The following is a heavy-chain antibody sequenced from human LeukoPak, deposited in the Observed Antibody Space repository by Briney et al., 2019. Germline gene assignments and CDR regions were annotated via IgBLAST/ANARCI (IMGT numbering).Heavy chain of an antibody. CDR3: ARDLAARPAY. D-gene: IGHD6-6*01. CDR2: ISSSSSYI. V-gene: IGHV3-21*01. Sequence: PGGSLRLSCAASGFTFSSYSMNWVRQAPGKGLEWVSSISSSSSYIYYADSVKGRFTISRDNAKNSLYLQMNSLRAEDTAVYHCARDLAARPAYWGQGTLVTVSS. J-gene: IGHJ4*02. CDR1: GFTFSSYS.